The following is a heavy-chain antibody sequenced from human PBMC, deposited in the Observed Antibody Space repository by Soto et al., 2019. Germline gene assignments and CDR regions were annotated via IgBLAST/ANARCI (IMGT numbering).Heavy chain of an antibody. CDR3: AKDPQRYCSSTSCPRPYYYYGMDV. J-gene: IGHJ6*02. CDR1: GFTFSSYG. Sequence: QVQLVESGGGVVQPGRSLRLSCAASGFTFSSYGMHWVRQAPGKGLEWVAVISYDGSNKYYADSVKGRFTISRDNCKNTLYLQMNSLRAEDTAVYYCAKDPQRYCSSTSCPRPYYYYGMDVWGQGTTVTVTS. CDR2: ISYDGSNK. D-gene: IGHD2-2*01. V-gene: IGHV3-30*18.